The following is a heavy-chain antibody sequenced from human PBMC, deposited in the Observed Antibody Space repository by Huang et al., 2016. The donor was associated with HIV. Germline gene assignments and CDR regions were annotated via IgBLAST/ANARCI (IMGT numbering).Heavy chain of an antibody. CDR1: GFTFSPYN. CDR3: ARFGSYYYGSGSYLDAFDI. Sequence: EVQLIESGGGLVQPGGSLRLSCAASGFTFSPYNMNWVRQAPGKGLEGVSDMSSSSGSIDDADSLKVRFTISRDNAKNSLYLQMNSLGAEDTAVYYCARFGSYYYGSGSYLDAFDIWGQGTMVTVSS. CDR2: MSSSSGSI. V-gene: IGHV3-48*01. D-gene: IGHD3-10*01. J-gene: IGHJ3*02.